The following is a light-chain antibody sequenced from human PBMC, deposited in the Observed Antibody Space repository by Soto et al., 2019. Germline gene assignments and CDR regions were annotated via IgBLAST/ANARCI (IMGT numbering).Light chain of an antibody. J-gene: IGLJ2*01. CDR1: SSDIGRYKL. V-gene: IGLV2-14*03. CDR2: DVS. Sequence: QSALTQPASVSGSPGQSITISCTGTSSDIGRYKLVSWYQQHPGKAPKPMIYDVSNRPSGVSNRFSGSKSGNTASLTISGLQAEDEADYYCSSYTTSTTLIFGGGTELTLL. CDR3: SSYTTSTTLI.